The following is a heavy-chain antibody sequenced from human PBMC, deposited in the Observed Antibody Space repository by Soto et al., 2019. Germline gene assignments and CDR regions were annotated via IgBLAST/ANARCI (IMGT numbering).Heavy chain of an antibody. D-gene: IGHD3-22*01. V-gene: IGHV3-23*01. Sequence: LRLSCAASGFIFRSYSMAWVRQAPGKGLEWVSAISGSGGNTYYADSVKGRFTISRDNSKNTLYLQMNSLRAEDTAVYYCAKGGGFDSSNYYYNFDYWGQGTLVTVSS. J-gene: IGHJ4*02. CDR2: ISGSGGNT. CDR3: AKGGGFDSSNYYYNFDY. CDR1: GFIFRSYS.